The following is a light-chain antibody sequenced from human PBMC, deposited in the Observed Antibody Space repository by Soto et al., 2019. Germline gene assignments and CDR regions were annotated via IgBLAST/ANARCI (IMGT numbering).Light chain of an antibody. CDR3: QQYSTYPLT. V-gene: IGKV1-5*01. J-gene: IGKJ4*01. Sequence: DIQMTQSPSTLSASVGDRVTITCRASQSISSWLAWYQQKPGKAPKLLIYDASSLESGAPSRFSGRRSGTEFTLTISSLQPDDFATYYCQQYSTYPLTFGGGTKVDIK. CDR1: QSISSW. CDR2: DAS.